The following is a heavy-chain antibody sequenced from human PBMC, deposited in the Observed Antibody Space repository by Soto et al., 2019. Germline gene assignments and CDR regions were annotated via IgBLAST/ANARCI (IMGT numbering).Heavy chain of an antibody. V-gene: IGHV3-74*01. CDR3: ARVFGY. D-gene: IGHD3-10*01. CDR2: INSGGSST. CDR1: GFTFSSYW. J-gene: IGHJ4*02. Sequence: EVQLVESGGGLVQPGGSLRLSCAASGFTFSSYWMHWVRQAPGKGLVWVSRINSGGSSTYYADSVKGRFTISRDNAKNTLLRHMKSLSAEDMAVYYCARVFGYLGQGTLVTVSS.